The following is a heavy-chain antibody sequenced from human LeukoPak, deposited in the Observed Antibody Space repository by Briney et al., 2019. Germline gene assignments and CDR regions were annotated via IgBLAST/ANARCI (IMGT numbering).Heavy chain of an antibody. Sequence: SETLSLTCTVSGGSVSSSTYYWGWIRQPPGKGLEWIASIYYTGHNYYNPSLKSRVTISVDTSKNHFSLNLNSVTAADTAVYYCARQQCNGGSCYSRAIWFDPWG. CDR1: GGSVSSSTYY. J-gene: IGHJ5*02. D-gene: IGHD2-15*01. CDR2: IYYTGHN. CDR3: ARQQCNGGSCYSRAIWFDP. V-gene: IGHV4-39*01.